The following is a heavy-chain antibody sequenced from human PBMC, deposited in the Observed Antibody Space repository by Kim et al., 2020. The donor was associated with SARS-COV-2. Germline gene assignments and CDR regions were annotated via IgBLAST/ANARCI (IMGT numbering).Heavy chain of an antibody. Sequence: SETLSLTCTVSGGSISSYYWSWIRQPPGKGLEWIGYIYYSGSTNYNPSLKSRVTISVDTSKNQFSLKLSSVTAADTAVYYCARLRGRPVYSSGWSGWFDPWGQGTLVTVSS. J-gene: IGHJ5*02. CDR1: GGSISSYY. CDR2: IYYSGST. D-gene: IGHD6-19*01. V-gene: IGHV4-59*08. CDR3: ARLRGRPVYSSGWSGWFDP.